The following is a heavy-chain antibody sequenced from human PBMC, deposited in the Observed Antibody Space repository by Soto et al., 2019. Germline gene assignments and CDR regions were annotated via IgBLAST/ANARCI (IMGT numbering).Heavy chain of an antibody. V-gene: IGHV1-24*01. J-gene: IGHJ3*02. CDR3: ATAGIVGATGAFDI. Sequence: ASVKVSCKVSGYTLTELSMHWVRQAPGKGLEWMGGFDPEDGETIYAQKFQGRVTMTEDTSTDTAYMELSSLRSEDTAVYYCATAGIVGATGAFDIWGQGTMVTVSS. CDR2: FDPEDGET. CDR1: GYTLTELS. D-gene: IGHD1-26*01.